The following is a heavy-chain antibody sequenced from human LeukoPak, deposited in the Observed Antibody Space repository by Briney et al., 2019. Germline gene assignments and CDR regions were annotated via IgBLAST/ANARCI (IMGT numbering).Heavy chain of an antibody. V-gene: IGHV1-2*04. D-gene: IGHD1-26*01. CDR3: ARVDLSSGSYNY. Sequence: ASVKVSCKVSGYTLTELSMHWVRQAPGQGLEWMGWINPNSGGTNYAQKFQGWVTMTRDTSISTAYMELSRLRSDDTAVYYCARVDLSSGSYNYWGQGTLVTVSS. CDR1: GYTLTELS. J-gene: IGHJ4*02. CDR2: INPNSGGT.